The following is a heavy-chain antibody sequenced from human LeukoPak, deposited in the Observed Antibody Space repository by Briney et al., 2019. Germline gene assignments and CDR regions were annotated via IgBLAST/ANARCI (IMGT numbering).Heavy chain of an antibody. D-gene: IGHD3-22*01. CDR3: ARLSDSDSSGYYWGFEY. CDR2: IYYSGST. CDR1: GGSISSYY. Sequence: SSETLSLTCTVSGGSISSYYWSWIRQPPGKGLECIGYIYYSGSTNYNPSLKSRATISVDTSKNQLSLKLSSVTAADTAVYYCARLSDSDSSGYYWGFEYWGQGTLVTVSS. J-gene: IGHJ4*02. V-gene: IGHV4-59*08.